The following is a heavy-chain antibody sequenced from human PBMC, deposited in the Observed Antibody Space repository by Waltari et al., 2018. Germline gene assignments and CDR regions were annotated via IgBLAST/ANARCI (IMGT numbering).Heavy chain of an antibody. CDR1: DDSISSGAYY. CDR3: ARSLHIFRAAAGMFDY. V-gene: IGHV4-39*01. CDR2: VYYSGST. Sequence: QLQLQESGPGLLKPSGTLSLTCTVSDDSISSGAYYWGWIRQSPGTGPEWIGSVYYSGSTSYNTSLKRRVTISVDTSKKQFSLKLSSVTAADTAVYYCARSLHIFRAAAGMFDYWGQGTLVTVSS. D-gene: IGHD6-13*01. J-gene: IGHJ4*02.